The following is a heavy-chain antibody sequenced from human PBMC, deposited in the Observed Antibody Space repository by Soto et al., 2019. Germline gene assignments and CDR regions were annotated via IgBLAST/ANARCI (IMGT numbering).Heavy chain of an antibody. CDR1: GFTFSSYA. D-gene: IGHD6-19*01. CDR3: ARMTLGMRLAHPQGAFDI. Sequence: PGGSLRLSCAASGFTFSSYAMSWVRQAPGKGLEWVSAISGSGGSTYYADSVKGRFTISRDNSKNTLYLQMNSLRSEDTAVYYCARMTLGMRLAHPQGAFDIWGQGTMVTVSS. V-gene: IGHV3-23*01. J-gene: IGHJ3*02. CDR2: ISGSGGST.